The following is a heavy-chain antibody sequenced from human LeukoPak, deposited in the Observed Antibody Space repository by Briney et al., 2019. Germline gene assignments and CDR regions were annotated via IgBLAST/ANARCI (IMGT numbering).Heavy chain of an antibody. V-gene: IGHV4-34*01. D-gene: IGHD3-10*01. CDR2: INHSGNT. J-gene: IGHJ4*02. CDR3: ATPGTFGELWVY. Sequence: SETLSLTCAVYGESFSGYYWSWLRQSPGKGLEWIGEINHSGNTNYNPSLKSRVIISIDTSKNHFPLRLTSVTAADTAVYYCATPGTFGELWVYWGQGSLVTVSS. CDR1: GESFSGYY.